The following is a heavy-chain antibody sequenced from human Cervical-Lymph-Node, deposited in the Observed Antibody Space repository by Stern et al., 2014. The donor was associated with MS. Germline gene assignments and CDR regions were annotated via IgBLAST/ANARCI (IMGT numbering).Heavy chain of an antibody. J-gene: IGHJ3*01. Sequence: QVQLVQSGAEVKKPGSSVKVSCKASGDTFSTYTINWVRQAPGQGLEWIGRVIPILGITTYAQKFQGRVTITADESTRTAYMELSSLRSEDTALYYCSTRVVARVHAHDALHFWGQGTMVTVSS. D-gene: IGHD5/OR15-5a*01. CDR3: STRVVARVHAHDALHF. CDR1: GDTFSTYT. V-gene: IGHV1-69*02. CDR2: VIPILGIT.